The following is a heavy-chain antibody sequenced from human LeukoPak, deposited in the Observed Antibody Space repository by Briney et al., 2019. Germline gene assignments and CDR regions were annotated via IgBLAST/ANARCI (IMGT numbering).Heavy chain of an antibody. V-gene: IGHV3-74*01. CDR3: ARSRRGGTVDY. Sequence: GGSLRLSCAASGFTFSSYWMPWVRQVPGKGLVWVSRINSDASSTNYADSVKGRFTISRDNAKNSLYLQMNSLRAEDTAVYYCARSRRGGTVDYWGQGTLVTVSS. D-gene: IGHD1-1*01. J-gene: IGHJ4*02. CDR1: GFTFSSYW. CDR2: INSDASST.